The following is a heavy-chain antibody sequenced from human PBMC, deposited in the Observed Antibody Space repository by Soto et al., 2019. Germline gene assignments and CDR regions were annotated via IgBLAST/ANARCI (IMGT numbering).Heavy chain of an antibody. CDR3: ARTAKAFGVMFDP. J-gene: IGHJ5*02. CDR2: ISAYNGNT. Sequence: ASLKVSCKSSGYTFTSYGISWVRQAPGQGLEWMGWISAYNGNTNYAQKLQGRVTMTTDTSTSTAYMELRSLRSDDTAVYYCARTAKAFGVMFDPWGQGTLVTVSS. D-gene: IGHD3-16*01. V-gene: IGHV1-18*01. CDR1: GYTFTSYG.